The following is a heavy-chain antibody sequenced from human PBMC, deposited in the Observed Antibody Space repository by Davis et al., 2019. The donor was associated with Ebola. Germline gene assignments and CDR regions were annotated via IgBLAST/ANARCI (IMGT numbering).Heavy chain of an antibody. CDR2: IYYSGST. CDR3: ARGRVRATPPAGPSLDY. V-gene: IGHV4-39*07. D-gene: IGHD1-26*01. Sequence: PSETLSLTCAVYGGSFSSYYWGWIRQPPGKGLEWIGSIYYSGSTYYNPSLKSRVTISVDTSKNQFSLKLSSVTAADTAVYYCARGRVRATPPAGPSLDYWGQGTLVTVSS. J-gene: IGHJ4*02. CDR1: GGSFSSYY.